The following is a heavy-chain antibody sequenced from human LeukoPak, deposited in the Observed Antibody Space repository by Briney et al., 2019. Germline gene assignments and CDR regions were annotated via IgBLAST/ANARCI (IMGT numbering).Heavy chain of an antibody. CDR3: ASPDSSYGGFDY. CDR2: INAGNGNT. Sequence: ASVKVSCKASGYTFTSYAMHWVRQAPGQRLEWMGWINAGNGNTKYSQKFQGRDTITRDTSASTAYMELSSLRSEDTAVYYCASPDSSYGGFDYWGQGTLVTVSS. V-gene: IGHV1-3*01. J-gene: IGHJ4*02. D-gene: IGHD3-22*01. CDR1: GYTFTSYA.